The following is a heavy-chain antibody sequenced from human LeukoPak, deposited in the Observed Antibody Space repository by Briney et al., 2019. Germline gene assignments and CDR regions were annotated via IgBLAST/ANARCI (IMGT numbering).Heavy chain of an antibody. V-gene: IGHV3-73*01. D-gene: IGHD3-22*01. CDR1: GFTFSSYA. Sequence: GGSLRLSCAASGFTFSSYAMHWVRQASGKGLEWIGRIRTKVNSYATAYSASVKGRFTISRDDSKKPAYLQMNSLRAEDTAVYYCAKYSHYYDSSASDAFDIWGQGTMVTVSS. CDR3: AKYSHYYDSSASDAFDI. J-gene: IGHJ3*02. CDR2: IRTKVNSYAT.